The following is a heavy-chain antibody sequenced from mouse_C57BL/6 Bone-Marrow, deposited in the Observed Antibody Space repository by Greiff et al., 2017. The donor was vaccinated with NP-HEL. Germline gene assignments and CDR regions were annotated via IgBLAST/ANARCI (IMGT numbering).Heavy chain of an antibody. J-gene: IGHJ3*01. D-gene: IGHD1-1*01. CDR3: SASFITTVVAWFAY. V-gene: IGHV2-3*01. CDR1: GFSLTSYG. Sequence: VMLVESGPGLVAPSQSLSITCTVSGFSLTSYGVSWVRQPPGKGLEWLGVIWGDGSTNYHSALISRLSISKDNSKSQVFLKLNSLQTDETATYYCSASFITTVVAWFAYWGQGTLVTVSA. CDR2: IWGDGST.